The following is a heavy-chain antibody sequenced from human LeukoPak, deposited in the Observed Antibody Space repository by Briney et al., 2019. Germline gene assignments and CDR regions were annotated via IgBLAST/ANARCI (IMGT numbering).Heavy chain of an antibody. CDR1: GGSISSYY. V-gene: IGHV4-4*07. D-gene: IGHD6-13*01. Sequence: PSETLSLTCTVSGGSISSYYWSWIRQPAGKGLEWIGRIYTSGSTNYNPSLKSRVTISVDMSKSQFSLKLSSVTAADTAVYYCARRIASSGKGFDYWGQGTLVTVSS. CDR3: ARRIASSGKGFDY. J-gene: IGHJ4*02. CDR2: IYTSGST.